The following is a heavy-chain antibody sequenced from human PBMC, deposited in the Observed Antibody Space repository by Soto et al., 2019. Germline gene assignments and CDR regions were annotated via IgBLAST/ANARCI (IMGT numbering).Heavy chain of an antibody. CDR2: IKTDGSVT. J-gene: IGHJ4*02. CDR3: ARDLGGSHDY. CDR1: GFTFITYW. V-gene: IGHV3-74*01. Sequence: EVQLVESGGGLLQPGGSLRLSCAASGFTFITYWMHWVRQAPGKGLVWVSRIKTDGSVTTYADSVKGRFTISRDNAKNTLYLQMNTLRAEDTAVYYCARDLGGSHDYWGRGTLVTVSS. D-gene: IGHD3-16*01.